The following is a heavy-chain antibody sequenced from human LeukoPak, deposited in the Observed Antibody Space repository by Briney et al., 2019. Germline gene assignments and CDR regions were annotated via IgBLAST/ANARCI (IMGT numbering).Heavy chain of an antibody. Sequence: GSSVKVSCKASGGTFSSYAISWVRQAPGQGPEWMGRIIPIFGTANYAQKFQGRVTITTDESTSTAYMELSSLRSEDTAVYYCARGGYSSSSIDYWGQGTLVTVSS. J-gene: IGHJ4*02. CDR3: ARGGYSSSSIDY. CDR2: IIPIFGTA. CDR1: GGTFSSYA. D-gene: IGHD6-13*01. V-gene: IGHV1-69*05.